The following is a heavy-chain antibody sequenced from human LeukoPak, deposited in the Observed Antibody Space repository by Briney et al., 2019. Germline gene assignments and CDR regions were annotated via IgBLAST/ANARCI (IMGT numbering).Heavy chain of an antibody. Sequence: ASVKVSCRASGYTFTAHYIHWVRQAPGQGLEWMGGIDLNSGGTNYAQKFLGSVTMTGDTSINTAFMELSRLRSDDTAIYYCARGRGTTMVRGVITNYFDLWGRGSLVTVSS. D-gene: IGHD3-10*01. CDR3: ARGRGTTMVRGVITNYFDL. CDR2: IDLNSGGT. V-gene: IGHV1-2*02. CDR1: GYTFTAHY. J-gene: IGHJ2*01.